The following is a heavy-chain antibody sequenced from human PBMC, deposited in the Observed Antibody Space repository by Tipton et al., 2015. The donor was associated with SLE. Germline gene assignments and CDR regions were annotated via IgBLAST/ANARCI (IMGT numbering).Heavy chain of an antibody. Sequence: SLRLSCAASGFTFSSYAMHWVRQAPGKGLEWVSYISSSSSYTNYADSVEGRFTISRDNAKNSLYLQMNSLRAEDTAVYYCARDLPYYDFWSGPGAFDIWGQGTMVTVSS. V-gene: IGHV3-21*05. CDR1: GFTFSSYA. D-gene: IGHD3-3*01. CDR3: ARDLPYYDFWSGPGAFDI. CDR2: ISSSSSYT. J-gene: IGHJ3*02.